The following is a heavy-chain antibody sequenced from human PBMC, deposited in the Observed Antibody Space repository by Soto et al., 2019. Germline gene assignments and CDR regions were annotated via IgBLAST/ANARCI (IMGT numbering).Heavy chain of an antibody. CDR3: ARDWAPPDESMWGSFRSSGFEI. D-gene: IGHD3-16*02. CDR1: GGSLSNFI. Sequence: QVQLVQSGAEVQKPGSSVKVSCKASGGSLSNFIISWVRQAPGQGLEWMGRIFPVLVSANYAQNCQGRVTITADKSTSTAYMELSSLRSENTAVYYCARDWAPPDESMWGSFRSSGFEIWGQGTLVTVSS. CDR2: IFPVLVSA. J-gene: IGHJ3*02. V-gene: IGHV1-69*08.